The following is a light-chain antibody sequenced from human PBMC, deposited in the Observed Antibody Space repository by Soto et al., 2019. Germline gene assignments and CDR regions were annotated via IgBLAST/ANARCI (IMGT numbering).Light chain of an antibody. V-gene: IGKV1-9*01. CDR3: QQLNSYPPT. CDR1: QGISSY. Sequence: IQLTQSPSSLSASVGDRVTITCRASQGISSYLAWYQQKPGKAPKFLIYAASTLQRGVPSRFSGSGAGTAFTLTISSLQPEDFATYFCQQLNSYPPTFGQGTELEIK. CDR2: AAS. J-gene: IGKJ2*01.